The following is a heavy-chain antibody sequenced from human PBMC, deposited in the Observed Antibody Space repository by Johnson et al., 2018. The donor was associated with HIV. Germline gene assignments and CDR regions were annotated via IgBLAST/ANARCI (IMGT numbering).Heavy chain of an antibody. CDR1: GFTFSDYY. Sequence: QVQLMESGGGLVQPGGSLRLSCAASGFTFSDYYMSWIRQAPGKGLEWVAFIRYDGSNKYYADSVKGRFTISRDNSKNTLYLQMNSLRAEDTAVYYCAKDYSGGDGAFDIWGQGTMVTVSS. CDR3: AKDYSGGDGAFDI. D-gene: IGHD1-26*01. V-gene: IGHV3-30*02. J-gene: IGHJ3*02. CDR2: IRYDGSNK.